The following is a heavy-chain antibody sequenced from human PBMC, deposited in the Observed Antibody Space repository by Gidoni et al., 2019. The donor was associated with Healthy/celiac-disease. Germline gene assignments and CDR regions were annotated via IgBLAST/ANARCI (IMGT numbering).Heavy chain of an antibody. Sequence: QVQLVESGGGVVQPGRSLRLSCAASGFTFSSYAMHWVRQAPGKGLEWVAVISYDGSNKYYADSVKGRFTISRDNSKNTLYLQMNSLRAEDTAVYYCARGEVVPAAADYWGQGTLVTVSS. J-gene: IGHJ4*02. CDR1: GFTFSSYA. CDR2: ISYDGSNK. CDR3: ARGEVVPAAADY. V-gene: IGHV3-30-3*01. D-gene: IGHD2-2*01.